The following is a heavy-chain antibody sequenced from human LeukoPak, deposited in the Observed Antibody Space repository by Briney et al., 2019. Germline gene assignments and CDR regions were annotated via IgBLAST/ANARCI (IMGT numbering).Heavy chain of an antibody. J-gene: IGHJ4*02. Sequence: GASVKVSCKASGGTFSSYAISWVRQAPGQGLEWMGGIIPIFGTANYAQKFQGRVTITADESTSTAYMELSSLRSEDTAVYYCARDGRAVAGTGDYWGQGTLVTVSS. CDR2: IIPIFGTA. CDR1: GGTFSSYA. CDR3: ARDGRAVAGTGDY. D-gene: IGHD6-19*01. V-gene: IGHV1-69*13.